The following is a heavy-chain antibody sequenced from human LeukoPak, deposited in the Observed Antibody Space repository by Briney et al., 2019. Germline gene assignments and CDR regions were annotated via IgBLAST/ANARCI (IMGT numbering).Heavy chain of an antibody. CDR3: ARVPLGYFGY. CDR2: IIPIFGTA. J-gene: IGHJ4*02. V-gene: IGHV1-69*06. CDR1: GGTFSSYA. Sequence: SVKVSCKASGGTFSSYAISWVRQAPGQGLEWMGGIIPIFGTANYAQKFQGRVTITADKSTSTAYMELRSLRSDDTAVYYCARVPLGYFGYWGQGTLVTVSS.